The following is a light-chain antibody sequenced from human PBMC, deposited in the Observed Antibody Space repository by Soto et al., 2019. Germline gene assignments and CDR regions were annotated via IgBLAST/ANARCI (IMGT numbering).Light chain of an antibody. J-gene: IGKJ1*01. CDR2: RAS. V-gene: IGKV1-5*03. CDR3: QQYHTYSLT. CDR1: QSIGDS. Sequence: DVQMTQSPSTVSASVGDRVTITCRARQSIGDSLAWYQQKPGKGPKVLIYRASSLQSGVPSRFSGSGAGTEFTLTISSPQPDDVGTYYCQQYHTYSLTFGQGTTVEIK.